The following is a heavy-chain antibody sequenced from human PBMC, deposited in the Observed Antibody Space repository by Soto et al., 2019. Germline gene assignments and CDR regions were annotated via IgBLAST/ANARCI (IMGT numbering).Heavy chain of an antibody. Sequence: QITLKESGPTQVKPTQTLTLTCSFSGFSLNTDGEGVGWVRQPPGEALEWLALIYWDDDENYSPSLKTRLTISKDPSKNQVVLIMTYMDPVDTATYYCAHSRNLITEDAQVGDFDYWGQGTLVTVSS. D-gene: IGHD3-10*01. CDR3: AHSRNLITEDAQVGDFDY. V-gene: IGHV2-5*02. J-gene: IGHJ4*02. CDR2: IYWDDDE. CDR1: GFSLNTDGEG.